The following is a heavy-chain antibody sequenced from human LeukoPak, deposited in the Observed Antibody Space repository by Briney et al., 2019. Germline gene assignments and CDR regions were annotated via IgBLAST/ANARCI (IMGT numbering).Heavy chain of an antibody. CDR3: ARDRDASYDFWSGYPKTDALDI. Sequence: PSETLSLTCTVSGGSISSYYWSWIRQPPGKGLEWIGYIYYSGSTNYNPSLKSRVTISVDTSKNQFSLKLSSVTAADTAVYYCARDRDASYDFWSGYPKTDALDIWGQGTMVTVSS. D-gene: IGHD3-3*01. J-gene: IGHJ3*02. CDR1: GGSISSYY. V-gene: IGHV4-59*01. CDR2: IYYSGST.